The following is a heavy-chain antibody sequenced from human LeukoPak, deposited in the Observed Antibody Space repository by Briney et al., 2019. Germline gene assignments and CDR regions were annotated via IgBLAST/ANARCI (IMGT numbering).Heavy chain of an antibody. V-gene: IGHV4-39*01. CDR1: GGSISSSSYY. D-gene: IGHD2-2*02. CDR2: IYYSGST. CDR3: ARHRYPYWYFDL. J-gene: IGHJ2*01. Sequence: PSETLSLTCTVSGGSISSSSYYWGWIRQPRGKGLEWIGSIYYSGSTYYNPSLKSRVTISVDTSKNQFSLKLSSVTAADTAVYYCARHRYPYWYFDLWGRGTLVTVSS.